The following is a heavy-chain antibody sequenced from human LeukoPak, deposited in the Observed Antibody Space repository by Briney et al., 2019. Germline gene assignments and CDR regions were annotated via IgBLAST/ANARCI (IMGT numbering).Heavy chain of an antibody. V-gene: IGHV3-23*01. D-gene: IGHD2-8*01. J-gene: IGHJ4*02. CDR3: ARSLISYFDY. CDR2: ISGSGGST. CDR1: GFTFSSYA. Sequence: GGSLRLSCAASGFTFSSYAMSWVRQAPGKGLEWVSAISGSGGSTYYADSVKGRFTISRDNAKNSLYLQMNSLRAEDTAIYYCARSLISYFDYGGQGTLVTVSS.